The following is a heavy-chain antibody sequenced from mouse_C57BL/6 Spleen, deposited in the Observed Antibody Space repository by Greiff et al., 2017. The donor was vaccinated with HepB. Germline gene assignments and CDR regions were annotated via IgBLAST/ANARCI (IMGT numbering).Heavy chain of an antibody. CDR3: ARRYGNYEYFDY. D-gene: IGHD2-1*01. CDR1: GYTFTSYW. Sequence: QVQLQQPGAELVMPGASVKLSCKASGYTFTSYWMHWVKQRPGQGLEWIGGIDPSDSYTNYNQKFKGKSTLTVDKSSSTAYMQLSSLTSEDSAVYYCARRYGNYEYFDYWGQGTTLTVSS. J-gene: IGHJ2*01. V-gene: IGHV1-69*01. CDR2: IDPSDSYT.